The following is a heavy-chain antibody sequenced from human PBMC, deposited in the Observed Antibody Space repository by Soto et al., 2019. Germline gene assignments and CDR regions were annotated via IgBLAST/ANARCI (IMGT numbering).Heavy chain of an antibody. Sequence: QVQLVQSGAEVKKPGASVRVSCKASGYTFTTYAIHWVRQAPGQRLEWMGWVNAENGNTKYSQKFQDRVTLTRDTSASTAYMEVSSLTPEDTAVYYCARDEGVASGNWGQGTLVTVSS. J-gene: IGHJ4*02. CDR2: VNAENGNT. CDR3: ARDEGVASGN. V-gene: IGHV1-3*01. D-gene: IGHD5-12*01. CDR1: GYTFTTYA.